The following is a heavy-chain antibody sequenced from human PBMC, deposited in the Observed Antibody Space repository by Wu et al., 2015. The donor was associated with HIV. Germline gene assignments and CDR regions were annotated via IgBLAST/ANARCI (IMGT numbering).Heavy chain of an antibody. D-gene: IGHD3-10*01. CDR1: GYTFTGYY. CDR3: ARSRGCRLGHWVPTP. CDR2: INPNSGGT. J-gene: IGHJ5*02. V-gene: IGHV1-2*02. Sequence: QVQLVQSGAEVKKPGSSVKVSCKASGYTFTGYYMHWVRQAPGQGLEWMGWINPNSGGTNYAQKFQGRVTMTRDTSISTAYMELSRLRSDDTAVYYCARSRGCRLGHWVPTPWGQGTLVHRLL.